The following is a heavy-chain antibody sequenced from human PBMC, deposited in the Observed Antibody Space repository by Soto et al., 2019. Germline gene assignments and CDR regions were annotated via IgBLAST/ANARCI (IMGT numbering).Heavy chain of an antibody. CDR2: IKSQTDGATT. J-gene: IGHJ5*02. CDR3: ATEFDH. Sequence: EVQLVESGGTLLKPGGSLRLSCAASGFTFTNAWMHWVRQAPGKGLEWVGLIKSQTDGATTDYAAPVKGRFTISRDDSKDTLYLQLNSLNTEDTAVYYCATEFDHWGPGTLVTVSS. V-gene: IGHV3-15*02. CDR1: GFTFTNAW.